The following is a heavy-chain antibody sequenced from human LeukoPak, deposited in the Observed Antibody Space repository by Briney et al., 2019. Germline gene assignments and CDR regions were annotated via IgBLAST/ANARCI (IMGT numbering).Heavy chain of an antibody. J-gene: IGHJ5*02. V-gene: IGHV1-2*02. CDR2: INPNSGGT. CDR3: ARGVLRLLGGWFDP. CDR1: GYTFTSYD. D-gene: IGHD3-3*01. Sequence: ASVKVSCKASGYTFTSYDINWVRQAPGQGLEWMGWINPNSGGTNYAQKFQGRVTMTRDTSISTAYMELSRLRSDDTAVYYCARGVLRLLGGWFDPWGQGTLVTVSS.